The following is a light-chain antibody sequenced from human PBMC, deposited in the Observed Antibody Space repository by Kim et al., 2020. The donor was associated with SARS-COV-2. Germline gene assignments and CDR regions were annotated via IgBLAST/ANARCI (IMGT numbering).Light chain of an antibody. V-gene: IGLV3-21*04. Sequence: SYELTQPPSVSVAPGQTASITCGGTNIGSRSVHWYQQKPGQAPMMVISYDTARPSGFPERFSGSNSGNTATLTISRVEAGDEADYYCQVWDSGSVHPVVFGGGTQLTVL. J-gene: IGLJ2*01. CDR3: QVWDSGSVHPVV. CDR1: NIGSRS. CDR2: YDT.